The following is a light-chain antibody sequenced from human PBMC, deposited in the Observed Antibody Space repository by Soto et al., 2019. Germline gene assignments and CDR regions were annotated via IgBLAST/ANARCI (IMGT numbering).Light chain of an antibody. CDR3: QQRFDWPKIT. Sequence: EIVLTQSPGIRPLSPGERATLSCRASQTVRNNYLAWYQQKPGQAPSLLIYDASSRANGIPDRFSGGGSGTDLTLTISSLEPEDFGVFDCQQRFDWPKITFGQGTRLEIK. CDR1: QTVRNNY. J-gene: IGKJ5*01. CDR2: DAS. V-gene: IGKV3D-20*02.